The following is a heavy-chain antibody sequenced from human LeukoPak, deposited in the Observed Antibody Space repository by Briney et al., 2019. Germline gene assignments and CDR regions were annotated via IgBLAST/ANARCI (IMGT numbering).Heavy chain of an antibody. Sequence: GGSMRLSCAASGFTFSSYSMNWVRQAPGKGLEWVSSISSSSSYIYYADSVKGRFTISRDNAKNSLYLQMNSLRAEDTAVYYCARTAYCGGDCYWDYWGQGTLVTVSS. J-gene: IGHJ4*02. V-gene: IGHV3-21*01. CDR1: GFTFSSYS. D-gene: IGHD2-21*02. CDR2: ISSSSSYI. CDR3: ARTAYCGGDCYWDY.